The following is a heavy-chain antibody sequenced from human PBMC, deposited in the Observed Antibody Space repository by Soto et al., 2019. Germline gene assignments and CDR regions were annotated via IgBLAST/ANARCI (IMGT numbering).Heavy chain of an antibody. CDR1: GCSISSYY. J-gene: IGHJ6*02. CDR2: IYYSEST. V-gene: IGHV4-59*01. CDR3: SAGAALAVAGYYYYGMDV. Sequence: SETLSLTCTFSGCSISSYYWSWIRQPPGKGLEWIGYIYYSESTNYNPSLKSRVTISVDTSKNQFSLKLSSVTAADTAVYYCSAGAALAVAGYYYYGMDVWGQGTTVT. D-gene: IGHD6-19*01.